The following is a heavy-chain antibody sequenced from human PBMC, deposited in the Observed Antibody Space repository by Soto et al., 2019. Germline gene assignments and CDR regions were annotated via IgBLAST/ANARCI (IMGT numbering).Heavy chain of an antibody. CDR1: GFTVSSGY. CDR2: LFSGASS. V-gene: IGHV3-53*05. Sequence: PGGSLRLSCAASGFTVSSGYMAWVRQAPGEGLEWISVLFSGASSYYADSVKGRFTISRDNSKNTLSLEMSSLRVEDTAVYFCARDTYSSGWYDSWGQGTLVTVSS. D-gene: IGHD6-19*01. CDR3: ARDTYSSGWYDS. J-gene: IGHJ5*01.